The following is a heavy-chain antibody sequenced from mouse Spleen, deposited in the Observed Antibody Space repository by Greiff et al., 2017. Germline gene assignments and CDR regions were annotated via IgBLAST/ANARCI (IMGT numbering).Heavy chain of an antibody. CDR1: GFTFSSYA. CDR3: ARHPDYGNYAMDY. J-gene: IGHJ4*01. Sequence: EVHLVESGGGLVKLGGSLKLSCAASGFTFSSYAMSWVRQTPEKRLEWVATISSGGGNTYYPDSVKGRFTISRDNAKNTLYLQMSSLKSEDTAMYYCARHPDYGNYAMDYWGQGTSVTVSS. V-gene: IGHV5-9-3*01. CDR2: ISSGGGNT. D-gene: IGHD2-4*01.